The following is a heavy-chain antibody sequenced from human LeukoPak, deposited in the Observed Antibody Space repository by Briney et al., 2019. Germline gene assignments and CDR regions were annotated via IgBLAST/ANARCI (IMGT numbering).Heavy chain of an antibody. CDR2: ISAYNGNT. V-gene: IGHV1-18*01. D-gene: IGHD5-24*01. Sequence: GASVKVSCKASGYTFTSYGISWVRQAPGQGLEWMGWISAYNGNTNYAQKLQGRVTMTTDTSTSTAYMELRSLRSDDTVFFHAEGGIRDGEPFDIWGQGTMVTVSS. J-gene: IGHJ3*02. CDR3: EGGIRDGEPFDI. CDR1: GYTFTSYG.